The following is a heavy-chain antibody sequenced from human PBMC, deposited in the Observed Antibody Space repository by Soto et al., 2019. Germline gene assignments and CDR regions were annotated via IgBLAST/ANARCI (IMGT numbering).Heavy chain of an antibody. J-gene: IGHJ4*02. Sequence: QVQLQESGPGLVKPSQTLSLTCTVSGGSISSGSYYWSWIRQHPGKGLEWIGYIYYSGSTYYNPSLKSRVTISVDTSKNQFSLKLSSVTAADTAVYYCARADPDMVTRFDYWGQGTLVTVSS. CDR2: IYYSGST. V-gene: IGHV4-31*03. CDR3: ARADPDMVTRFDY. CDR1: GGSISSGSYY. D-gene: IGHD5-18*01.